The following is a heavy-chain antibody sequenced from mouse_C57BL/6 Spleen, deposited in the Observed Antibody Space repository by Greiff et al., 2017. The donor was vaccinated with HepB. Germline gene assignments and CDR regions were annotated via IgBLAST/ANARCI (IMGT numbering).Heavy chain of an antibody. J-gene: IGHJ3*01. CDR3: ARGTGLAWFAY. D-gene: IGHD4-1*01. V-gene: IGHV1-82*01. CDR1: GYAFSSSW. Sequence: VQLQQSGPELVKPGASVKISCKASGYAFSSSWMNWVKQRPGKGLEWIGRIYPGDGDTNYNGKFKGKATLTADKSSSTAYMQLSSLTSEDSAVYFCARGTGLAWFAYWGHGSLVTVSA. CDR2: IYPGDGDT.